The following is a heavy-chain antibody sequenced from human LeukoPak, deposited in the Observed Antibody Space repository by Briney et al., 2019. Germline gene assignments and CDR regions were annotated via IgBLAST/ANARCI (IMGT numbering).Heavy chain of an antibody. CDR1: GGSISSYY. J-gene: IGHJ4*02. D-gene: IGHD3-3*01. Sequence: SETLSLTCTVSGGSISSYYWSWIRQPPGKGLEWIGEVNHSGSTNYNPSLKSRVTISVDTSKNQFSLKLSSVTAADTAVYYCARGEPITIFGVVTNDDYWGQGTLVTVSS. V-gene: IGHV4-34*01. CDR2: VNHSGST. CDR3: ARGEPITIFGVVTNDDY.